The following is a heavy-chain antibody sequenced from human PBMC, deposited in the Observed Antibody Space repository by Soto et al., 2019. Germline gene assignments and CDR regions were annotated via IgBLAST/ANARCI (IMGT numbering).Heavy chain of an antibody. Sequence: GGSLRLSCAASGFSFSTYNMNWVRQAPGGGLEWVSYISSRSSTIYHADSVKGRFTISRDNAKNSLYLQMDSLRDEDTAVYFCARAIAVGSTSLDYWGLGTRVTVSS. D-gene: IGHD6-19*01. CDR3: ARAIAVGSTSLDY. CDR2: ISSRSSTI. J-gene: IGHJ4*02. CDR1: GFSFSTYN. V-gene: IGHV3-48*02.